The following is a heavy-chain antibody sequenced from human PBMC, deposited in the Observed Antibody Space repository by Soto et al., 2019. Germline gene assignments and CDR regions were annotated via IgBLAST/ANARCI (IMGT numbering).Heavy chain of an antibody. CDR2: ISGSGGST. CDR3: AKDQPSGAAAGTFLLYYYYGMDV. D-gene: IGHD6-13*01. J-gene: IGHJ6*02. Sequence: GGSLRLSCAASGFTFSSYAMIWVRQAPGKGLEWVSAISGSGGSTYYADSVKGRFTISRDNSKNTLYLQMNSLRAEDTAVYYCAKDQPSGAAAGTFLLYYYYGMDVWGQGTTVTVSS. V-gene: IGHV3-23*01. CDR1: GFTFSSYA.